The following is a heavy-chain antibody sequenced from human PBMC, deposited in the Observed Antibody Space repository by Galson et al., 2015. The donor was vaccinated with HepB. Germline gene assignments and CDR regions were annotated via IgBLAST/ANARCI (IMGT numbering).Heavy chain of an antibody. V-gene: IGHV1-2*06. D-gene: IGHD5-12*01. CDR3: ATGSYDDEVDF. CDR1: GYTSTDYY. Sequence: SVKVSCKASGYTSTDYYMHWVRQAPGQGLEWMGRINPNSGDTNYAQKFQGRVTMTRDTSISTVYMELNRLTSDDTAVYYCATGSYDDEVDFWGQGTLVTVSS. CDR2: INPNSGDT. J-gene: IGHJ4*02.